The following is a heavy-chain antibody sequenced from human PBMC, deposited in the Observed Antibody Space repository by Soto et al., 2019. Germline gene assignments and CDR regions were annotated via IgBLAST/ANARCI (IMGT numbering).Heavy chain of an antibody. V-gene: IGHV1-24*01. CDR2: FDPEDGET. CDR1: GYTLTELS. CDR3: ATGNQWGLQLAY. J-gene: IGHJ4*02. Sequence: ASVKVSCKVSGYTLTELSMHWVRQAPGKGLEWMGGFDPEDGETIYAQKFQGRVTMTEDTSTDTAYMELSSLRSEDTAVYYCATGNQWGLQLAYWGQGTLVTVSS. D-gene: IGHD1-26*01.